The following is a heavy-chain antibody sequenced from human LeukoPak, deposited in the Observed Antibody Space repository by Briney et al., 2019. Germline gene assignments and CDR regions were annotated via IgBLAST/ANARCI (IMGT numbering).Heavy chain of an antibody. D-gene: IGHD3-3*01. CDR2: IYYSGST. V-gene: IGHV4-59*12. CDR3: ARVKRIFGVVNYFDF. CDR1: GGSISSYY. Sequence: PSETLSLTCTVSGGSISSYYWSWIRQPPGKGLEWIGYIYYSGSTNYNPSLKRRVTISVDTSKNQFSLKLSSVTAADTAVYYCARVKRIFGVVNYFDFWGQGTLVTVSS. J-gene: IGHJ4*02.